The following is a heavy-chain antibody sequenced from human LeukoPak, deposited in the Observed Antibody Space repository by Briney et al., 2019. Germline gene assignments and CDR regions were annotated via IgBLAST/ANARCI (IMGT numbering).Heavy chain of an antibody. J-gene: IGHJ5*02. Sequence: SETLSLTCTVSGGSISSYYWSWIRQPPGKGLEWIGYIYYSGSTNYNPSLKSRVTISVDTSKNQFSLKLSSVTAADTAVYYCARGLSQGSFVDDYPGGSWGQGTLVTVSS. V-gene: IGHV4-59*01. D-gene: IGHD4-11*01. CDR3: ARGLSQGSFVDDYPGGS. CDR2: IYYSGST. CDR1: GGSISSYY.